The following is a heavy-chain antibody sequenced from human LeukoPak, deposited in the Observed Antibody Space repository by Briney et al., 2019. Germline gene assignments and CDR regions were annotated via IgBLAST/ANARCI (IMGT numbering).Heavy chain of an antibody. J-gene: IGHJ4*02. Sequence: PGGSLRLSCAASGFTFSSYGMHWVRQAPGKGLEWVAVISYDGSNKYYADSVKGRFTISSDNSKNTLYLQMNSLRAEDTAVYYCAKDRIAAAGYFDYWGQGTLVTVSS. CDR1: GFTFSSYG. CDR3: AKDRIAAAGYFDY. CDR2: ISYDGSNK. D-gene: IGHD6-13*01. V-gene: IGHV3-30*18.